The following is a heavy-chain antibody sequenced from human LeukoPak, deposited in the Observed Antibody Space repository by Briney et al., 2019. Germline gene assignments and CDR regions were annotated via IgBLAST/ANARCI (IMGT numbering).Heavy chain of an antibody. V-gene: IGHV3-21*01. CDR1: GFTFSSYS. CDR3: ARDPNGRNWFDP. J-gene: IGHJ5*02. CDR2: ISSSSSYI. Sequence: PGGSLRLSCAASGFTFSSYSMNWVRQAPGKGLEWVSSISSSSSYIYYADSAKGRFTISRDNAKNSLYLQMNSLRAEDTAVYYCARDPNGRNWFDPWGQGTLVTVSS.